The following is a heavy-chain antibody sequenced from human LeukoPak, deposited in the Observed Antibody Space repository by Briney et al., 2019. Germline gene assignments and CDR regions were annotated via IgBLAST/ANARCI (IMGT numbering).Heavy chain of an antibody. V-gene: IGHV3-21*01. J-gene: IGHJ3*02. CDR3: ARHLGPYGSGSYYWPDAFDI. D-gene: IGHD3-10*01. Sequence: GGSLRLSCGASGFTFSSYSMNGVRQARGKGGEGVSSISSRRSYIFYADSVKGRFTISTPTAKHSLYLQMTTLTAEDTAVYYCARHLGPYGSGSYYWPDAFDIWGQGTMVTVSS. CDR1: GFTFSSYS. CDR2: ISSRRSYI.